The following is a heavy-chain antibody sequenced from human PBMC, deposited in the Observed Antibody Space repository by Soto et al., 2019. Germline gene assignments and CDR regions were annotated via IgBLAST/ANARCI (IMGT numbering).Heavy chain of an antibody. CDR2: IWYDGSNK. Sequence: QVQLVESGGGVVQPGRSLRLSCAASEFTFSSYGMHWVRQAPGKGLEWVAVIWYDGSNKYYADSVKGRFTISRDNSKNTLYLQMNSLRAEDTAVYYCARDLDSSGWSYYFDYWGQGTLVTVSS. D-gene: IGHD6-19*01. CDR1: EFTFSSYG. CDR3: ARDLDSSGWSYYFDY. V-gene: IGHV3-33*01. J-gene: IGHJ4*02.